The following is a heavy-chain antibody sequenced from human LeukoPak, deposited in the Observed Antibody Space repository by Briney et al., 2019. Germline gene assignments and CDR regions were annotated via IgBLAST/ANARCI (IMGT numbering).Heavy chain of an antibody. CDR2: IKEDGSEK. J-gene: IGHJ4*02. Sequence: QPGGSLRLSCAASGFTFNSFWMTWVRQAPGKGLEWVANIKEDGSEKYYVDSVKGRFTISRDNAKNSLYLQLNSLRAEDTAAYYCTRDTGCSGGTCYSFYDYWGQGTLVTVSS. CDR3: TRDTGCSGGTCYSFYDY. CDR1: GFTFNSFW. V-gene: IGHV3-7*01. D-gene: IGHD2-15*01.